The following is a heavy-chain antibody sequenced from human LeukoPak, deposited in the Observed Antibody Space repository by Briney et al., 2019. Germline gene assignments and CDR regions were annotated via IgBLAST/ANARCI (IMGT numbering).Heavy chain of an antibody. V-gene: IGHV3-7*01. CDR2: IKQDGSQK. CDR1: GFTFRSYW. J-gene: IGHJ6*03. CDR3: AMVSGNYYVDV. Sequence: GGSLRLSCTTSGFTFRSYWMSWLRQAPGKGLDWVANIKQDGSQKYYVGSVKGRFTISRDNAKNSVSLEMNSRSAEDTAVYYCAMVSGNYYVDVWGKGTTVTVSS.